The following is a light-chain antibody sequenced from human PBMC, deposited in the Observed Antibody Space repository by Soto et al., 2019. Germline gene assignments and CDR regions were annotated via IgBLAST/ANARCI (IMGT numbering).Light chain of an antibody. CDR1: SSDVGAYSY. J-gene: IGLJ1*01. CDR2: DVS. V-gene: IGLV2-14*01. Sequence: QSALTQPASVSGSPEQSITISCTGTSSDVGAYSYVSWYQQHPGKAPKLIIYDVSDRPSGISNRFSGSKSDNTASLTISGLQAEDEAEYYCSSYTSSRTYVFGTGTQVTVL. CDR3: SSYTSSRTYV.